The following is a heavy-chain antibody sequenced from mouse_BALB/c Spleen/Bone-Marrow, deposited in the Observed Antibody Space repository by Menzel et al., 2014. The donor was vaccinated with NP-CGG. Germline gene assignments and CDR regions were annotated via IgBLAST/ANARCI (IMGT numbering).Heavy chain of an antibody. Sequence: VQLQQSGAELARPGASVKMSCKASGYTFTTYTMHWVQQRPGQGLEWVGYINPSTGFTNYNQIFKDEATLAADKSSSTAYMQLSGLTSEDSAVYYCARGGFLLRSLALDYWGQGTSVTVSS. D-gene: IGHD1-1*01. CDR1: GYTFTTYT. V-gene: IGHV1-4*01. CDR3: ARGGFLLRSLALDY. J-gene: IGHJ4*01. CDR2: INPSTGFT.